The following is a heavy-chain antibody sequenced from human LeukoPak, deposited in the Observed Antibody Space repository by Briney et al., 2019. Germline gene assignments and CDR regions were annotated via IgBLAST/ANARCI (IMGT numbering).Heavy chain of an antibody. CDR3: ARDYYGSGSNFGY. V-gene: IGHV4-59*01. D-gene: IGHD3-10*01. Sequence: PSETLSLTCTVSGGSISSYYWSWIRQPPGKGLEWIGYIYYSGSTNYNPSLKSRVTISVDTSKIQFSLKLSSVTAADTAVYYCARDYYGSGSNFGYWGQGTLVTVSS. CDR1: GGSISSYY. CDR2: IYYSGST. J-gene: IGHJ4*02.